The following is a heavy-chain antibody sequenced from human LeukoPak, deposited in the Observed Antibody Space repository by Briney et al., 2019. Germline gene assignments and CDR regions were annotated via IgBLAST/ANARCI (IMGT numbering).Heavy chain of an antibody. Sequence: NPGGSLRLSCAASGFTFSSYSMNWVRQAPGKGLEWVSSISSSSSYIYYADSVKGRFTISRDNAKNSLYLQMNSLRADDTAVYYCARSHQRVGIEDYWGQGTLVTVSS. J-gene: IGHJ4*02. CDR3: ARSHQRVGIEDY. CDR2: ISSSSSYI. CDR1: GFTFSSYS. V-gene: IGHV3-21*01. D-gene: IGHD1-26*01.